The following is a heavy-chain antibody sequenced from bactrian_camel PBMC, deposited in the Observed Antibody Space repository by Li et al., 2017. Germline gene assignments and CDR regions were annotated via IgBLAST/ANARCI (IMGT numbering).Heavy chain of an antibody. CDR2: IWGDGRSA. D-gene: IGHD3*01. V-gene: IGHV3S6*01. CDR1: GFTARSRG. J-gene: IGHJ7*01. Sequence: HVQLVESGGGSVQAGGSLRLSCKVPGFTARSRGMEWFRQAPGKEREGVAGIWGDGRSAYYADSEKGRFTISQDSAKNILYLQMHSLKPEDTAMYYCAADQSRNDCYQGVYRDNVSGIDYWGKGTQVTVS.